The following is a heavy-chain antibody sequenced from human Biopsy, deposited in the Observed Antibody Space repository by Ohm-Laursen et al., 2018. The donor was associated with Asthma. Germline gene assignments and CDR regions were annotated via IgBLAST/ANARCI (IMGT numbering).Heavy chain of an antibody. J-gene: IGHJ4*02. CDR1: GLTFSNYG. Sequence: RSLRLSCSASGLTFSNYGMHRVRQAPGKGLEWVAVISFDGSNKDYADSVKGRFTISRDNSKNTLHLEMNSLRVEDTAVYYCPKDVFPGWELRRGPDYWGQGTLVTVSS. V-gene: IGHV3-30*18. CDR2: ISFDGSNK. D-gene: IGHD1-26*01. CDR3: PKDVFPGWELRRGPDY.